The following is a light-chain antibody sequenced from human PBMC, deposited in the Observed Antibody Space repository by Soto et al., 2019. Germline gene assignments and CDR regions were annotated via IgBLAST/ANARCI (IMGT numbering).Light chain of an antibody. J-gene: IGLJ2*01. CDR3: ETWDSNTRV. CDR1: SGHSSYI. Sequence: QSVLTQSSSASASLGSSVKLTCTLSSGHSSYIIAWHHQQPGKAPRYLMKLEGSGIYNKGSGVPDRFSGSSSGADRYLTISNLQFEDEDNYYCETWDSNTRVFGGGTKLTVL. V-gene: IGLV4-60*02. CDR2: LEGSGIY.